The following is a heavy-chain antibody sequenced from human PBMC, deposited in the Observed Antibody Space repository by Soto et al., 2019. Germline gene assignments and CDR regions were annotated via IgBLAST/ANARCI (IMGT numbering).Heavy chain of an antibody. V-gene: IGHV4-59*01. D-gene: IGHD3-22*01. CDR3: ARAPYYYDSSGYYYPFDY. CDR2: IYYSGST. J-gene: IGHJ4*02. CDR1: GGSISSYY. Sequence: PSETLSLPCTFSGGSISSYYGSCILHPPGKGLEWIGYIYYSGSTNYNPSLKSRVTISVDTSKNQFSLKLSSVTAADTAVYYCARAPYYYDSSGYYYPFDYWGQGTLVTVSS.